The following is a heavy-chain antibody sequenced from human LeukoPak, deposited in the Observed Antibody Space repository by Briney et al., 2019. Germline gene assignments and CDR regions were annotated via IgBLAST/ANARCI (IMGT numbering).Heavy chain of an antibody. CDR2: IRSGGTKT. J-gene: IGHJ6*02. V-gene: IGHV3-30*02. CDR3: AKRYCSSASCRSGMDV. D-gene: IGHD2-2*01. Sequence: GGSLTLSCAASGFIFSSYGMHWVRQAPGKGLEWVALIRSGGTKTYYADSVEGRFTISRDNSKNTLYLQMYSLGADDTAVYYCAKRYCSSASCRSGMDVWGQGTTVTVSS. CDR1: GFIFSSYG.